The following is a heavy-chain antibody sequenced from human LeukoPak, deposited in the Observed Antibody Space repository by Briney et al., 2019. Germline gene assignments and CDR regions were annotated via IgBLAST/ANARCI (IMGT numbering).Heavy chain of an antibody. CDR3: ARLITYYYDSSGYTAPYYFDY. J-gene: IGHJ4*02. CDR2: ISSSSSYI. D-gene: IGHD3-22*01. CDR1: GFTFSSYS. V-gene: IGHV3-21*01. Sequence: GGSLRLSCAASGFTFSSYSMSWGRQAPGKGLEWVSSISSSSSYIYYADSVKGRFTISRDNAKNSLYLQMNSLRAEDTAVYYCARLITYYYDSSGYTAPYYFDYWGQGTLVTVSS.